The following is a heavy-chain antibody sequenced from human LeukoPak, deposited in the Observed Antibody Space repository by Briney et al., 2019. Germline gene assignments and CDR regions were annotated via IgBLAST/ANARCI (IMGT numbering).Heavy chain of an antibody. Sequence: PGGSLRLSCAASGFTFSSYSMNWVRQAPGKGLEWVSSISSSSSYIYHADSVKGRFTISRDNAKNSLYLQMNSLRAEDTAVYYCAKVSYGYSSFGGQGTLVTVSP. CDR3: AKVSYGYSSF. V-gene: IGHV3-21*01. CDR2: ISSSSSYI. CDR1: GFTFSSYS. J-gene: IGHJ4*02. D-gene: IGHD6-19*01.